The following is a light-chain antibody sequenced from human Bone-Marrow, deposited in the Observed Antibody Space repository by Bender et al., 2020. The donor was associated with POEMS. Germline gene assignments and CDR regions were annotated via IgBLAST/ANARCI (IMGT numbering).Light chain of an antibody. CDR2: EDT. J-gene: IGLJ1*01. CDR3: YSTDSITNRNV. CDR1: ALPQKY. V-gene: IGLV3-10*01. Sequence: LTQPPSVSVSPGQTARITCSGDALPQKYVFWYQQKSGQAPVLVIYEDTKRPSGIPERVSGSSSGTRATLTISGAQVDDEADYYCYSTDSITNRNVFGPGTKVTVL.